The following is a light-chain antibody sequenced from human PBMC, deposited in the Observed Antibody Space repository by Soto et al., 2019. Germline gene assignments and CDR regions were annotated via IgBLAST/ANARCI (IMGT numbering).Light chain of an antibody. CDR1: QSVLHSSNNKNY. J-gene: IGKJ3*01. CDR2: WAS. Sequence: DTVMTQSPDSLAVSLGERATINCKSSQSVLHSSNNKNYLAWYRQKPGQPPDLLIFWASTRETGVPDRFSGSGSGTDFTLTISSLQAEDVAVYYCQQYYTTPLTFGPGTKVDIK. CDR3: QQYYTTPLT. V-gene: IGKV4-1*01.